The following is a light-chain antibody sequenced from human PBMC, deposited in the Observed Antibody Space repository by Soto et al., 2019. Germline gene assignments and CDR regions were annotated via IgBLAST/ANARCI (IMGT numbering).Light chain of an antibody. J-gene: IGKJ1*01. CDR1: QSISSSY. CDR3: QQYGSSPWT. Sequence: EMVLTQSPGTRSLSPLEIAALSVMASQSISSSYLAWYQQRPGQAPRLLMYGASSRANGIPDRFNGSGSGTDFILTIGRLEPEDFAVYYCQQYGSSPWTFGHGTKVDIK. V-gene: IGKV3-20*01. CDR2: GAS.